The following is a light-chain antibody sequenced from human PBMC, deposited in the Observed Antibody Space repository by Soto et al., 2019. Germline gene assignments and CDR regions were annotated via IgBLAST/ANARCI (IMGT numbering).Light chain of an antibody. CDR1: QRVSGD. CDR3: QQRNTWPWT. Sequence: EIVLTQSPATLSLSPGQRATLSCRASQRVSGDLAWFQQKPGQAPRLLIYDTYNRATGLPARFSGSGSGTDFTLTISSLEPEDFAVYYCQQRNTWPWTFGQGTKVEIK. CDR2: DTY. V-gene: IGKV3-11*01. J-gene: IGKJ1*01.